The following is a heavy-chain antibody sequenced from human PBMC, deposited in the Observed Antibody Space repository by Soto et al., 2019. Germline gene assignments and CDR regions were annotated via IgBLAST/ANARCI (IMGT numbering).Heavy chain of an antibody. J-gene: IGHJ5*02. V-gene: IGHV4-59*01. D-gene: IGHD6-13*01. CDR1: GGSISSYY. CDR2: IYYSGST. CDR3: ARDISSSWYNWFDP. Sequence: SETLSLTCTVSGGSISSYYWSWIRQPPGKGLEWIGYIYYSGSTNYNPSLKSRGTISVDTSKNQFSLKLSSVTAADTAVYYCARDISSSWYNWFDPWGQGTLVTVSS.